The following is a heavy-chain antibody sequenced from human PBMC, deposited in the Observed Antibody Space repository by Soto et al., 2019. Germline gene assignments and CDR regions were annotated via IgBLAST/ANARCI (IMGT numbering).Heavy chain of an antibody. CDR3: ARDHCGGNCYFLNYVDF. V-gene: IGHV3-30-3*01. Sequence: QVQLVESGGGVVQPGRSLRLSCAASGFTFSSYAMHWVRQAPGKGLEWVAVISDDGSNKYYADSVKGRFTISRDNSKNTLYLQMSRLIAEDPAVYYCARDHCGGNCYFLNYVDFWGQGTLVTGSS. CDR1: GFTFSSYA. J-gene: IGHJ4*02. D-gene: IGHD2-21*02. CDR2: ISDDGSNK.